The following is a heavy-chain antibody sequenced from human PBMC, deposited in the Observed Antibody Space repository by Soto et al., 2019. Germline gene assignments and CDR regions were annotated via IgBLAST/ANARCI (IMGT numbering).Heavy chain of an antibody. CDR3: ARGGGVGVAGSAAFDM. CDR1: GYPVTAYY. V-gene: IGHV1-2*02. D-gene: IGHD3-3*01. J-gene: IGHJ3*02. Sequence: QLHLVQSGAVVKKPGALVTVSCSASGYPVTAYYMHWVRQAPGRGLEWMGGINPATGAAKYTQTFQGRVTMTRDTSTSTVFMELGGLTSADTAVFSCARGGGVGVAGSAAFDMWGQGTLVTVSS. CDR2: INPATGAA.